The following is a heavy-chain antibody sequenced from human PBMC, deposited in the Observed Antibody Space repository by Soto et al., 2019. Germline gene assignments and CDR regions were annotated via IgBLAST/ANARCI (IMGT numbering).Heavy chain of an antibody. V-gene: IGHV3-30-3*01. Sequence: QVQLVESGGGVVQPGRSLRLSCAASGFTFSSYAMHWVRQAPGKGLEWVAVISYDGSNKYYADSVKGRFTISRDNSKNTLYLQMNSLRAEDTAVYYCARALDSSGWEHDAFDIWGQGTMVTVSS. D-gene: IGHD6-19*01. CDR3: ARALDSSGWEHDAFDI. J-gene: IGHJ3*02. CDR2: ISYDGSNK. CDR1: GFTFSSYA.